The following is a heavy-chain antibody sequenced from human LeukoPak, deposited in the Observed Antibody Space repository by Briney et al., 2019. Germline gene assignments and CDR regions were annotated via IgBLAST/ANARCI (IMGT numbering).Heavy chain of an antibody. V-gene: IGHV6-1*01. CDR2: TYYRSRWFY. Sequence: SQTLPLTCAISGDSVSSNSASWNWIRQSPSRGLEWLGRTYYRSRWFYDYAVSVKSRITINPDTSKNQVSLQLNSVTPEDTAVYYCTRGSWFDPWGQGTLVTVSS. CDR3: TRGSWFDP. J-gene: IGHJ5*02. CDR1: GDSVSSNSAS.